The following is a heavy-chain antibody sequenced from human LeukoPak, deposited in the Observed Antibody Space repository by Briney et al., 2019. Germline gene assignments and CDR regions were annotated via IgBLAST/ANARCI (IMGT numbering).Heavy chain of an antibody. CDR1: GGYISSGIYY. V-gene: IGHV4-61*02. CDR3: ARDIVDCSSTSCRDAFDI. D-gene: IGHD2-2*01. CDR2: IYTSEST. Sequence: SQTLSLTCTVSGGYISSGIYYWSWIRQPAGKGLEWIGRIYTSESTNYNPSLKSRVTISVDTSKNQFSLKLSSVTAADTAVYYCARDIVDCSSTSCRDAFDIWGQGTMVTVSS. J-gene: IGHJ3*02.